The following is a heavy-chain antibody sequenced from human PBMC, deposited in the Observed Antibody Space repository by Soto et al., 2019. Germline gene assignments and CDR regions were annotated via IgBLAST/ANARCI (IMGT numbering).Heavy chain of an antibody. CDR2: IIHIFDTA. V-gene: IGHV1-69*12. Sequence: QVQLVQAGAEVKKPGSSVKVACQASGGTFGSYAIRWVRQATGQGLEWMGGIIHIFDTANYAQKFQGRVTITADESPSTAYMELRSLRSEDTAVYYCARHDCISSSCYYSYYYGMYVGGKGTTFTVSS. CDR3: ARHDCISSSCYYSYYYGMYV. D-gene: IGHD2-15*01. CDR1: GGTFGSYA. J-gene: IGHJ6*04.